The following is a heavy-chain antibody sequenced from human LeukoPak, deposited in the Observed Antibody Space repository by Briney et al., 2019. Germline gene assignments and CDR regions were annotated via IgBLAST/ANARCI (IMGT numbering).Heavy chain of an antibody. CDR3: ARGSLWSGHSNWFDP. J-gene: IGHJ5*02. D-gene: IGHD3-3*01. Sequence: SETLSLTCTVSGASINSGSYYWTWIRQPPGKGLEWIGSIYHSGSTYYNPSLKSRVTISVDTSKNQFSLKLSSVTAADTAVYYCARGSLWSGHSNWFDPWGQGTLVTVSS. CDR2: IYHSGST. V-gene: IGHV4-39*07. CDR1: GASINSGSYY.